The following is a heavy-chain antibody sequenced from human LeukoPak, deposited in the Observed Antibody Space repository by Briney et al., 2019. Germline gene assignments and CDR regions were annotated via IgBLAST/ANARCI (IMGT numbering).Heavy chain of an antibody. CDR1: GFTVSSNY. D-gene: IGHD3-10*01. V-gene: IGHV3-30*18. CDR2: ITYDGDTT. Sequence: GGSLRLSCAASGFTVSSNYMGWLRQAPGKGLEWVAVITYDGDTTYFEDSVKGRFTISRDTSKSTLYLQMNSLGAEDTAVYYCVKEQGSGSYRTADYWGQGTLVTVSS. J-gene: IGHJ4*02. CDR3: VKEQGSGSYRTADY.